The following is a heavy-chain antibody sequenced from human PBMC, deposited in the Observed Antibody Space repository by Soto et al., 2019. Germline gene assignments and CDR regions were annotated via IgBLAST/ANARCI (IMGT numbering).Heavy chain of an antibody. D-gene: IGHD3-3*01. CDR1: GGSFSGYY. CDR3: ARVSSPGDFWSGYLPGYYYYMDV. V-gene: IGHV4-34*01. CDR2: INHSGRT. Sequence: SETLSLTCAVYGGSFSGYYWSWIRQPPGKGLEWIGEINHSGRTNYNPSLKSRVTISVDTSKNQFSLKLSSVTAADTAVYYCARVSSPGDFWSGYLPGYYYYMDVWGKGTTVTVSS. J-gene: IGHJ6*03.